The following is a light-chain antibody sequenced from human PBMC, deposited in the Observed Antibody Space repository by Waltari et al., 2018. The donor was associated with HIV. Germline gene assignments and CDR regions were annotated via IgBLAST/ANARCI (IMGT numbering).Light chain of an antibody. J-gene: IGLJ2*01. CDR3: GTWDIGLSVGQV. CDR2: GEK. Sequence: QSVLTQPPSVSAAPGQKVTISCAGSSSNIGNNYVSWYQQLPGKAPTLLIYGEKKQPAGNRDRLSGSRSGTSATLTITGLQAGDEADYYCGTWDIGLSVGQVFGGGTKLTVL. CDR1: SSNIGNNY. V-gene: IGLV1-51*01.